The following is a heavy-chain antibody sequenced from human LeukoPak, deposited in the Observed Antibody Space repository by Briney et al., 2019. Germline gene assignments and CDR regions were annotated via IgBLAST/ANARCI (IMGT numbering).Heavy chain of an antibody. Sequence: SETLSLTCAVSGASISSDKWRSWVRQPPGTGLEWIGEINHSGNTNYSPSLKSRVTMSADKSKNEFSLRLTSVTAADTAVYYCARAGVWLPAVWGQGTLVTVSS. CDR2: INHSGNT. D-gene: IGHD3-9*01. CDR1: GASISSDKW. CDR3: ARAGVWLPAV. J-gene: IGHJ4*02. V-gene: IGHV4-4*02.